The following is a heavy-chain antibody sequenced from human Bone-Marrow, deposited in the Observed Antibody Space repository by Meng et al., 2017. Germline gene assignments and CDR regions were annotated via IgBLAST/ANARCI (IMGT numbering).Heavy chain of an antibody. D-gene: IGHD6-19*01. CDR2: ISAYNGNT. J-gene: IGHJ4*02. Sequence: GESLKISCKGSGYTFTSYGISWVRQAPGQGLEWMGWISAYNGNTHYAQKLQGRVTMTTDTSTSTAYMELRSLRSEDTAVYYCARTCLGISIAVAGTCFDYWGQGTLVTVSS. CDR3: ARTCLGISIAVAGTCFDY. V-gene: IGHV1-18*01. CDR1: GYTFTSYG.